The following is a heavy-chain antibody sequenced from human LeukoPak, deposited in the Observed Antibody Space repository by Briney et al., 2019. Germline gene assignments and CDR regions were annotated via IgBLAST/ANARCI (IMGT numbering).Heavy chain of an antibody. CDR3: ASEGTQQLVPDY. J-gene: IGHJ4*02. D-gene: IGHD6-13*01. V-gene: IGHV1-46*01. CDR2: INPSGGST. CDR1: GYTFTSYY. Sequence: GASVKVSCKASGYTFTSYYMHWVRQAPGQGLEWMGIINPSGGSTSYAQKFQGRVTMTRDTSTSTVYMELSCLRSEDTAVYYCASEGTQQLVPDYWGQGTLVTVSS.